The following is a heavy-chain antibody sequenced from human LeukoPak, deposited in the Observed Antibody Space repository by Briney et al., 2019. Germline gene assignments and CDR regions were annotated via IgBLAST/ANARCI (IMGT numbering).Heavy chain of an antibody. J-gene: IGHJ4*02. CDR1: GGSISSGGYS. Sequence: SETLSLTCAVSGGSISSGGYSWSWIRQPPGKGLEWIGYLYYSGSTNYNPSLKSRVTISVDTSKNQFSLKLSSVTAADTAVYYCAGTYYYDSSGYYHYSLWDQGTLVTVSS. CDR2: LYYSGST. V-gene: IGHV4-61*08. CDR3: AGTYYYDSSGYYHYSL. D-gene: IGHD3-22*01.